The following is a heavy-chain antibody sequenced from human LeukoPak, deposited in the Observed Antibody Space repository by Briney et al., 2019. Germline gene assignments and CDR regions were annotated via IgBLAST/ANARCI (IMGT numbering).Heavy chain of an antibody. Sequence: ASVTVSCKASGYTFTKSYIHWVRQAPGQRLEWMGLINPGGDNTDYAQNFQGRLTMTSDTSARTVYMELSSLRSEDTAVYYCARIRDGYNDAYDIWGQGTVVTVPS. D-gene: IGHD5-24*01. CDR3: ARIRDGYNDAYDI. V-gene: IGHV1-46*01. CDR1: GYTFTKSY. CDR2: INPGGDNT. J-gene: IGHJ3*02.